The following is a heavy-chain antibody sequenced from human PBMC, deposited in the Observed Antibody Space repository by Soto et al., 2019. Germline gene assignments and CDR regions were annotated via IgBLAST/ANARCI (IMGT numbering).Heavy chain of an antibody. J-gene: IGHJ6*03. CDR3: AKDNFHHPLLYSGTYMDV. V-gene: IGHV3-23*01. D-gene: IGHD5-12*01. Sequence: GGSLRLSCAASGFTFSSYAMSWVRQAPGKGLEWVSAISGSGGSTYYADSVKGRFTISRDNSKNTLYLQMNSLRAEDTAVYYCAKDNFHHPLLYSGTYMDVWGKGTTVTVSS. CDR2: ISGSGGST. CDR1: GFTFSSYA.